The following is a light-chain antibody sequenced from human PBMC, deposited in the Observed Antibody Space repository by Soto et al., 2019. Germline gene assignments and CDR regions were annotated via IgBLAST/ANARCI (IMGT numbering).Light chain of an antibody. Sequence: DIQMTQSPSTLSASVGDRVTITCRASQSISAWLAWYQQKPGKAPKLLIYKASTLESGVPSRFSGSGSGTGFTLTISSLQPDDFANYYCQQYDNYPWTFGQGTKVEIK. CDR2: KAS. CDR3: QQYDNYPWT. J-gene: IGKJ1*01. V-gene: IGKV1-5*03. CDR1: QSISAW.